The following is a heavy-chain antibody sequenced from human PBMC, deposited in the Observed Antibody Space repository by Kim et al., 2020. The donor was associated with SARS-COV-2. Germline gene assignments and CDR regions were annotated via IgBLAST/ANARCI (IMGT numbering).Heavy chain of an antibody. Sequence: GGSLRLSCAASGFLFRPYTMNWVRQAPGKGLEWVSSITSTGSYILYADSVKGRFTISRDNAKNSLYLQMNSLRVDDTSLYYCVRDGPDGLPNYWGQGTLV. CDR2: ITSTGSYI. CDR3: VRDGPDGLPNY. J-gene: IGHJ4*02. V-gene: IGHV3-21*04. CDR1: GFLFRPYT. D-gene: IGHD2-15*01.